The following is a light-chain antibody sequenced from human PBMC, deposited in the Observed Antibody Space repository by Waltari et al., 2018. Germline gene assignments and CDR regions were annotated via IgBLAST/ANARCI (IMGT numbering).Light chain of an antibody. CDR1: SSNIGSNY. Sequence: QSVLTQPPSASGTPGQRVTISCSGSSSNIGSNYVYWYQQFPGTAPKLLIYRNNQRASGVPDRFSGSKSGTSAFLAISGLRSDDEADYYCVGWDDSLSVVFGGGTKLTVL. V-gene: IGLV1-47*01. CDR3: VGWDDSLSVV. CDR2: RNN. J-gene: IGLJ2*01.